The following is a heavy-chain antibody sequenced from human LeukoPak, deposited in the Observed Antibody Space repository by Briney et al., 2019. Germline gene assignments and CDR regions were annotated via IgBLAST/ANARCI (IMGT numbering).Heavy chain of an antibody. Sequence: GGSLRLSCAASGFTFSSYWMSWVRQAPGKGLEWVANIKQDGCEKYYVDSVKGRFTISRDNAKNSLYLQMNSLRAEDTAVYYCARDRHQYDFWSGYPLGAFDIWGQGTMVTVSS. CDR3: ARDRHQYDFWSGYPLGAFDI. D-gene: IGHD3-3*01. J-gene: IGHJ3*02. CDR2: IKQDGCEK. V-gene: IGHV3-7*01. CDR1: GFTFSSYW.